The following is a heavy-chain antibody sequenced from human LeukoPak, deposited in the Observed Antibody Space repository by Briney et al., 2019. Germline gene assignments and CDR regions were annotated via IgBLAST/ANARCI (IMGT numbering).Heavy chain of an antibody. CDR1: GGSISSSSYY. V-gene: IGHV4-61*02. CDR2: IYTSGST. CDR3: ARGRYGDAFDI. D-gene: IGHD1-1*01. J-gene: IGHJ3*02. Sequence: SETLSLTCTVSGGSISSSSYYWSWIRQPAGKGLEWIGRIYTSGSTNYNPSLKSRVTMSVDTSKNQFSLKLSSVTAADTAVYYCARGRYGDAFDIWGQGTMVTVSS.